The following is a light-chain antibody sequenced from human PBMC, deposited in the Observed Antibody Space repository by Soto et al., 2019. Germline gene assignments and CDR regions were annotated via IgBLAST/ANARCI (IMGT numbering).Light chain of an antibody. V-gene: IGKV3-11*01. Sequence: EIVLTQSPATLSLSPGERATLSCRASQSVNTDLAWYQDKPGQAPRLLIYDASNRATSIPARFSGSGSGTDFTLTISSLEPEDFAVYYCQHRTSWPLTFGGGTKVEIK. CDR2: DAS. CDR3: QHRTSWPLT. CDR1: QSVNTD. J-gene: IGKJ4*01.